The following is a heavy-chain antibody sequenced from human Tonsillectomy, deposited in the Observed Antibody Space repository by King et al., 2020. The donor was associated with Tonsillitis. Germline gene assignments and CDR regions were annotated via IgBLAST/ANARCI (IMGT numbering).Heavy chain of an antibody. CDR2: IYYSGST. J-gene: IGHJ1*01. CDR1: GGSISSYY. Sequence: VQLQESGPGLVKPSETLSLTCTVSGGSISSYYWSWFRPPPGKGLEWIGYIYYSGSTNYNPSLKSRVTISVDTSKNQFSLKLRSVTAADTAVYYCARDGEYFQHWGQGTLVTVSS. V-gene: IGHV4-59*01. CDR3: ARDGEYFQH.